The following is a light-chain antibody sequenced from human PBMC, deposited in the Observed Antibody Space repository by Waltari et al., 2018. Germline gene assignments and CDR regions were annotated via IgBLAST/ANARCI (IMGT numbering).Light chain of an antibody. CDR2: EVN. Sequence: QSALTQPASVSGSPEQSITISCTGTSSDVGSYNLVSWYQQHPGKAPKLMISEVNERPSGCSIRFSGPKSGNTASLTISGLQAEDEADYYCCSYAGSNTVLFGGGTKLTVL. J-gene: IGLJ2*01. CDR3: CSYAGSNTVL. V-gene: IGLV2-23*02. CDR1: SSDVGSYNL.